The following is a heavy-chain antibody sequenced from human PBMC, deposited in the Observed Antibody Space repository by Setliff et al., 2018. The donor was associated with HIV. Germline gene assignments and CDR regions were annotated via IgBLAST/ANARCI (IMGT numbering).Heavy chain of an antibody. CDR1: GYTLTDLS. J-gene: IGHJ6*02. V-gene: IGHV1-69*13. CDR2: IIPIFGTA. CDR3: AFWSGYSRPYYYYYGMDV. Sequence: GASVKVSCKVSGYTLTDLSIHWVRQAPGKGLEWMGGIIPIFGTANYAQKFQGRVTITADESTSTAYMELSSLRSEDTAVYYCAFWSGYSRPYYYYYGMDVWGQGTTVTISS. D-gene: IGHD3-3*01.